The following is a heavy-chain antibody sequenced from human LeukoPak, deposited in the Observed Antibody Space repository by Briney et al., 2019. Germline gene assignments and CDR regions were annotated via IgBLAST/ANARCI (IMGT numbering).Heavy chain of an antibody. CDR1: GHTLTELS. J-gene: IGHJ3*02. D-gene: IGHD3-16*01. Sequence: ASVKVSCKVSGHTLTELSMHWVRQAPGKGLEWMGGFDPEDGETIYAQKFQGRVTMTEDTSTDTAYMELSSLRSEDTAVYYCATAPMITFGGAQQGDALDIWGQGTMVTVSS. CDR3: ATAPMITFGGAQQGDALDI. CDR2: FDPEDGET. V-gene: IGHV1-24*01.